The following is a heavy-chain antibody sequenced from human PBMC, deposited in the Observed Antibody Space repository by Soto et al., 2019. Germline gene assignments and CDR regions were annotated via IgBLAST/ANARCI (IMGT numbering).Heavy chain of an antibody. CDR2: IYYSGST. CDR1: GGSISSYY. J-gene: IGHJ5*02. D-gene: IGHD3-3*01. V-gene: IGHV4-59*01. CDR3: AGEIRFLEWSKGLDP. Sequence: SETLSLTCTVSGGSISSYYWSWIRQPPGKGLEWIGYIYYSGSTNYNPSLKSRVTISVDTSKNQFSLKLSSVTAADTAVYYCAGEIRFLEWSKGLDPWGQGTLVTVSS.